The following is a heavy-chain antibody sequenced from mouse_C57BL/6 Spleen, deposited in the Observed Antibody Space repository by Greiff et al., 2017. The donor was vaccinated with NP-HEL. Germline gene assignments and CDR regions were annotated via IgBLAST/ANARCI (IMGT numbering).Heavy chain of an antibody. Sequence: QVQLKQPGAELVRPGSSVKLSCKASGYTFTSYWMDWVKQRPGQGLEWIGNIYPSDSETHYNQKFKDKATLTVDKSSSTAYMQLSSLTSEDSAVYYCARRGGLPAWFAYWGQGTLVTVSA. D-gene: IGHD2-4*01. CDR1: GYTFTSYW. CDR2: IYPSDSET. J-gene: IGHJ3*01. V-gene: IGHV1-61*01. CDR3: ARRGGLPAWFAY.